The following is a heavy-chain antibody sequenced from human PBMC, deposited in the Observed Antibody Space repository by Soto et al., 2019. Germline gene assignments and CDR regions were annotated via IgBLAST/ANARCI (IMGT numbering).Heavy chain of an antibody. CDR1: GGSVSSGSYY. Sequence: SETLSLTCTVSGGSVSSGSYYWSWIRQPPGKGLEWIGYIYYSGSTNYNPSLKSRVTISVDTSKNQFSLKLSSVTAADTEGYYCETCGVYDFWRGYRFDPWAQGTLVTVSS. CDR3: ETCGVYDFWRGYRFDP. D-gene: IGHD3-3*01. V-gene: IGHV4-61*01. CDR2: IYYSGST. J-gene: IGHJ5*02.